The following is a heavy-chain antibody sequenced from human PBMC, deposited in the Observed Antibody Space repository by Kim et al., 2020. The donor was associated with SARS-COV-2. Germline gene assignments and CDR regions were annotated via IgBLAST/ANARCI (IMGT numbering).Heavy chain of an antibody. CDR3: AKDREVYSSSSPWFDP. Sequence: GGSLRLSCAASGFTFSSYGMHWVRQAPGKGLEWVAVISYDGSNKYYADSVKGRFTISRDNSKNTLYLQMNSLRAEDTAVYYCAKDREVYSSSSPWFDPWGQGTLVTVSS. D-gene: IGHD6-6*01. CDR2: ISYDGSNK. CDR1: GFTFSSYG. J-gene: IGHJ5*02. V-gene: IGHV3-30*18.